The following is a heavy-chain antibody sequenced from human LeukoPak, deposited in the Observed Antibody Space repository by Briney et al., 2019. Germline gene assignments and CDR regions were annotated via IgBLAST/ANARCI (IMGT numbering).Heavy chain of an antibody. CDR3: ARTEPSGTTSH. CDR2: IYYSGST. D-gene: IGHD1-1*01. V-gene: IGHV4-59*01. J-gene: IGHJ4*02. CDR1: GGSITNYY. Sequence: SEALSLTCTVSGGSITNYYWSWIRQPPGKGLEWIGYIYYSGSTNYNPSLKSRVTLSVDTSRNQFSLSLRSMTAADTAVYYCARTEPSGTTSHWGQGTLVTVSS.